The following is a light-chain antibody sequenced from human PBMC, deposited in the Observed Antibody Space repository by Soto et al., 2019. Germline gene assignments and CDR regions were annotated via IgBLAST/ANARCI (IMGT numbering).Light chain of an antibody. J-gene: IGLJ3*02. CDR3: LLSYSGARV. CDR1: TGAVASGHY. CDR2: NTS. Sequence: QAVVTPEPSLTVSPGGTVTLTCGSSTGAVASGHYPYWFQQKPGQAPRTLVYNTSDKHSRAPARFSGSLLGGKAALTLSGAQPEDEAEYYCLLSYSGARVFGGGTKVTVL. V-gene: IGLV7-46*01.